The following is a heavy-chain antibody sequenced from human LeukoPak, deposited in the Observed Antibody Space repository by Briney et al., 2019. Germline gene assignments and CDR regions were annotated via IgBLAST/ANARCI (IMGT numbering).Heavy chain of an antibody. J-gene: IGHJ4*02. Sequence: GASVKVSCKASGYTFTSYGISWVRQAPGQGLEWMGWISAYNGNTNYAQKLQGRVTTTTDTSTSTAYMELRSLRSDDTAVYYCARAFGDYVWGSFDYWGQGTLVTVSS. V-gene: IGHV1-18*01. CDR2: ISAYNGNT. CDR3: ARAFGDYVWGSFDY. CDR1: GYTFTSYG. D-gene: IGHD3-16*01.